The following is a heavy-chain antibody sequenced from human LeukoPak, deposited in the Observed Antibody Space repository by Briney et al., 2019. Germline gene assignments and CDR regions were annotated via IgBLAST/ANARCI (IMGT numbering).Heavy chain of an antibody. V-gene: IGHV3-33*01. J-gene: IGHJ4*02. CDR1: GFTFSAYG. CDR3: ARTFGDSSTWPQGTDY. D-gene: IGHD6-13*01. CDR2: IWYDGSNR. Sequence: PGGSLRLSCAASGFTFSAYGMHWVRQAPGKGLEWVALIWYDGSNRYYADSVKGRFTISRDNVYNTLFLQMNSLRVDDMAVYYCARTFGDSSTWPQGTDYWGQGALVTVSS.